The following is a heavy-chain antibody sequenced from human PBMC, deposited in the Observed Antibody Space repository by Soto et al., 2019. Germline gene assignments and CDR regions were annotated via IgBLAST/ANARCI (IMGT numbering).Heavy chain of an antibody. CDR1: GGTFSSYA. V-gene: IGHV1-69*04. Sequence: SVKVSCKASGGTFSSYAISWVRQAPGQGLEWMGRIIPILGIANYAQKFQGRVTITADKSTSTAYMELSSLRSEDTAVYYCARVNGDAAFDIWGQGTMVTVSS. D-gene: IGHD4-17*01. CDR2: IIPILGIA. J-gene: IGHJ3*02. CDR3: ARVNGDAAFDI.